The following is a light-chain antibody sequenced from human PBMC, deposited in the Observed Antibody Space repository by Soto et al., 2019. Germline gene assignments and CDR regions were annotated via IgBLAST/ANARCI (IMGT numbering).Light chain of an antibody. CDR3: QQYGISPRT. CDR1: QSVSGSY. Sequence: MVLTQSPGTLSLSPGERATLSCRASQSVSGSYLAWYQQKPGQAPRLLIYGASSRATGIPDRFSGSGSGTDFTLTISRLEPEDFAVYYCQQYGISPRTFGQGTKVDIK. V-gene: IGKV3-20*01. J-gene: IGKJ1*01. CDR2: GAS.